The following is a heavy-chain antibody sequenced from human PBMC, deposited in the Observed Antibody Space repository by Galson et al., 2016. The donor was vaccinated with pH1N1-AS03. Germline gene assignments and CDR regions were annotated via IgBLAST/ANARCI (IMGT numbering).Heavy chain of an antibody. V-gene: IGHV3-74*01. CDR3: AKFCGVNYVDH. Sequence: SLRLSCAASGFTFSSHWMHWVRQAPGKGLVWVSRINGDGGGTNYADSVKGRFTISRDNVNNILYLQMNGLTAEDSAIYFCAKFCGVNYVDHWGRGTLVTVSS. CDR2: INGDGGGT. CDR1: GFTFSSHW. J-gene: IGHJ4*02. D-gene: IGHD2-21*01.